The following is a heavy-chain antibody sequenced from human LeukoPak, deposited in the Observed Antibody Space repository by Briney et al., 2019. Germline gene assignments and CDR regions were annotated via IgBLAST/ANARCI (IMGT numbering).Heavy chain of an antibody. CDR3: ASGMWGYCSTTSCPLDY. CDR1: GFTFSNYG. J-gene: IGHJ4*02. CDR2: IWYDGSNK. Sequence: GGSLRLSCAASGFTFSNYGMHWVRQAPGKGLEWVAIIWYDGSNKYYVDSVKGRFTISRDNSKNTLYLQMDNLRAEDTAVYYCASGMWGYCSTTSCPLDYWGQGTLVTVSS. V-gene: IGHV3-33*01. D-gene: IGHD2-2*01.